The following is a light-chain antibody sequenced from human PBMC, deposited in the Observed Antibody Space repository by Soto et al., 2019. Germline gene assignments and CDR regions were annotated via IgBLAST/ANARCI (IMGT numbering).Light chain of an antibody. CDR2: WAS. Sequence: DIVMTQSPDSLAVSLGERATTNCKSSQSVLYSSNNKNQLAWYQQKPGQPPKLLIYWASTRESGVPDRFSGSGSATDFTLTISSLQAEDVAVYYCQQYYSTPVAFGQGTKVEIK. J-gene: IGKJ1*01. CDR1: QSVLYSSNNKNQ. CDR3: QQYYSTPVA. V-gene: IGKV4-1*01.